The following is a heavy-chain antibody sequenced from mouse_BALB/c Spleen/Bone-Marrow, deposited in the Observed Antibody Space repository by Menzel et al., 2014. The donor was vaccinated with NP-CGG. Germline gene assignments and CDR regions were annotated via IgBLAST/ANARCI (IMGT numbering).Heavy chain of an antibody. V-gene: IGHV14-3*02. CDR3: ARFAY. J-gene: IGHJ3*01. Sequence: EVHLQQSGAELVKPAASVKLTCTASGFNIKDTYMHWVKQRPEQGLEWIGRIDPANGTTKYDPKFQGKATITADTSSNTACLQLSSLTSEDTAVYYCARFAYWGQGTLVTVSA. CDR1: GFNIKDTY. CDR2: IDPANGTT.